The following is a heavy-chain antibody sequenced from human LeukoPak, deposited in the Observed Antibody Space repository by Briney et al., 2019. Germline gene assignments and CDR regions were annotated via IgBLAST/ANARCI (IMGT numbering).Heavy chain of an antibody. D-gene: IGHD3-10*01. V-gene: IGHV3-21*01. Sequence: PGGSLRLSCAASGFTFSSYSMNWVRQAPGKGLEWVSSISSSSSYIYYADSVKGRFTISRDNAKNSLYLQMNSLRAEDTAVYYCASNYGSGSYYDYWGQGTLVTVSS. J-gene: IGHJ4*02. CDR3: ASNYGSGSYYDY. CDR1: GFTFSSYS. CDR2: ISSSSSYI.